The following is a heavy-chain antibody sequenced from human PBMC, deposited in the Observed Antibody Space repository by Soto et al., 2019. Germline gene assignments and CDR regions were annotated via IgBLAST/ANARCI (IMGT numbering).Heavy chain of an antibody. J-gene: IGHJ4*02. CDR3: ARDSLPAAMGDTEVDY. CDR2: ISAYNGNT. D-gene: IGHD2-2*01. V-gene: IGHV1-18*01. CDR1: GYTFTTYG. Sequence: ASVKVSCKASGYTFTTYGISWVRQAPGQGLERMGWISAYNGNTNYAQKLQGRVTMTTDTSTSTAYMELRSLRSDDTAVYYCARDSLPAAMGDTEVDYWGQGTLVTVSS.